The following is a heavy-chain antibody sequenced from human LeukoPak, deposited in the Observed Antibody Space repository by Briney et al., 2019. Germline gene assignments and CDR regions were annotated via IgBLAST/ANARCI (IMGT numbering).Heavy chain of an antibody. J-gene: IGHJ5*02. CDR2: IIPILGIA. Sequence: VASVKVSCKASGGTFSSYAISWVRQAPGQGLEWMGMIIPILGIANYAQKFQGRVTITADKSTSTAYMELSSLRSEDTAVYYCAREGDIVVVPAATNWFDPWGQGTLVTVSS. V-gene: IGHV1-69*04. D-gene: IGHD2-2*01. CDR1: GGTFSSYA. CDR3: AREGDIVVVPAATNWFDP.